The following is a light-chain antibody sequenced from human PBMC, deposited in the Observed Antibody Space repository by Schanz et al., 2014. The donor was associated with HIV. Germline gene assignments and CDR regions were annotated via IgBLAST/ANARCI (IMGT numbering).Light chain of an antibody. J-gene: IGKJ1*01. CDR3: QQYGSSPRT. CDR1: QTVSNNY. Sequence: EIVLTQSPGTLSLSPGERATLSCRASQTVSNNYLAWYQQKPGQAPRLLIYDASSRATGVPDRFSGSGSGTDFTLTISGLEPEDFAVYCCQQYGSSPRTFGQGTKVEIK. V-gene: IGKV3-20*01. CDR2: DAS.